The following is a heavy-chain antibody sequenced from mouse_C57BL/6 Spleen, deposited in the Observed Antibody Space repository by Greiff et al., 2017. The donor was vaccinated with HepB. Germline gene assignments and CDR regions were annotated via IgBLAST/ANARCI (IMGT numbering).Heavy chain of an antibody. CDR2: INPSSGYT. CDR1: GYTFTSYW. J-gene: IGHJ2*01. V-gene: IGHV1-7*01. Sequence: VQRVESGAELAKPGASVKLSCKASGYTFTSYWMHWVKQRPGQGLEWIGYINPSSGYTKYNQKFKDKATLTADKSSSTAYMQLSSLTYEDSAVYYCARSITTVVANFDYWGQGTTLTVSS. D-gene: IGHD1-1*01. CDR3: ARSITTVVANFDY.